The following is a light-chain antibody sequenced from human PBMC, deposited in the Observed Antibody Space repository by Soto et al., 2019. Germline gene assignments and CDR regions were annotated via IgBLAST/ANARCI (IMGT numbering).Light chain of an antibody. J-gene: IGKJ4*02. Sequence: PGEKATLSCRASQSITSSLAWYQQKPGQAPRLLIYGASTRATGIPPRFSGSGSGTEFNLTIRRFQHDGFAVYSSQHCPSWAAWRLGGGTKVDIK. V-gene: IGKV3-15*01. CDR1: QSITSS. CDR2: GAS. CDR3: QHCPSWAAWR.